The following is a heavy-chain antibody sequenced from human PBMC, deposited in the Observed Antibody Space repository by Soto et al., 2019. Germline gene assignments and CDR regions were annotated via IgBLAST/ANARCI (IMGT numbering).Heavy chain of an antibody. CDR1: GGSFSGYY. Sequence: PSETLSLTCAVYGGSFSGYYWSWIRQPPGKGLEWIGEINHSGSTNYNPSLKSRVTISVDTSKNQFSLKLSSVTAADTAVYYCARVTGQLWLRNNWFDPWGQGTLVTVSS. CDR3: ARVTGQLWLRNNWFDP. V-gene: IGHV4-34*01. CDR2: INHSGST. J-gene: IGHJ5*02. D-gene: IGHD5-18*01.